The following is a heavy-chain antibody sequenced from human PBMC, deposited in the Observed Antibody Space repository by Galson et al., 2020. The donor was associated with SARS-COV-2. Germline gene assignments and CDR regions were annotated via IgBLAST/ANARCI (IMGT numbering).Heavy chain of an antibody. J-gene: IGHJ4*02. D-gene: IGHD3-22*01. CDR2: IYPGDSDT. CDR1: GYSFTSYW. Sequence: KIGESLKIPCQCSGYSFTSYWIGWVRQMPGKGLEWMGIIYPGDSDTRYSPSFQGQVTISADKSISTAYLQWSSLKASDTAMYYCARRGYYDSSGYYSWYFDYWGQGTLVTVSS. CDR3: ARRGYYDSSGYYSWYFDY. V-gene: IGHV5-51*01.